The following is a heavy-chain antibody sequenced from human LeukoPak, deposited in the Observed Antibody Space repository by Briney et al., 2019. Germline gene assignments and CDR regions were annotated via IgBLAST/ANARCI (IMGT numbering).Heavy chain of an antibody. CDR3: ARDFSAEDFYQ. Sequence: ASVKVSCKASGYTFSDYAMNWVRQAPGQRLEWMGWINTKTGNPTYAQGFAGRFVFSLDTSVSTTCLQISNLKAEDTAVYYCARDFSAEDFYQWGQGTLVTVSS. J-gene: IGHJ1*01. D-gene: IGHD3-3*01. CDR2: INTKTGNP. CDR1: GYTFSDYA. V-gene: IGHV7-4-1*02.